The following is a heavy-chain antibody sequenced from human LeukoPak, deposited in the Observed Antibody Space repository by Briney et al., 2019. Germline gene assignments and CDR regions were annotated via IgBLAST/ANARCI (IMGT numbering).Heavy chain of an antibody. D-gene: IGHD3-10*01. CDR1: GFTFDDYA. Sequence: GGSLRLSCAASGFTFDDYAMHWVRQAPGKGLEWVSLISGDAGSTYYADSVKGRFTISRDNSKNTLYLQMNSLRAEDTAVYYCAKSCWLGSGRSEIYYFDYWGQGTLVTVSS. CDR2: ISGDAGST. J-gene: IGHJ4*02. CDR3: AKSCWLGSGRSEIYYFDY. V-gene: IGHV3-43*02.